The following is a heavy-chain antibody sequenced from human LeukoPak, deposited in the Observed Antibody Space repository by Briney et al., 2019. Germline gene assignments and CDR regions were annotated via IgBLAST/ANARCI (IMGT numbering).Heavy chain of an antibody. D-gene: IGHD1-1*01. CDR1: GYTFTGNY. J-gene: IGHJ4*02. CDR2: INPKSGDT. Sequence: ASVKVSCKASGYTFTGNYMHWVRQAPGQGLEWMGWINPKSGDTNFAQKFQGRVTMTRDTSISTAYMELSSLRSEDTAVYYCARADSTGTTSGGDYWGQGTLVTVSS. CDR3: ARADSTGTTSGGDY. V-gene: IGHV1-2*02.